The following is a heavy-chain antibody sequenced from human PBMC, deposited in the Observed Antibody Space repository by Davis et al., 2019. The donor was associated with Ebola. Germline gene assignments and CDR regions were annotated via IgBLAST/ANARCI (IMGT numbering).Heavy chain of an antibody. CDR1: GYTFTSYD. D-gene: IGHD6-13*01. Sequence: AASVKVSCKASGYTFTSYDINWVRQATGQGLEWMGWMNPNSGNTGYAQKFQGRVTITADESTSTAYMELSSLRSEDTAVYYCARSTNVGSSWYGGDYYYYGMDVWGQGTTVTVSS. CDR2: MNPNSGNT. V-gene: IGHV1-8*01. CDR3: ARSTNVGSSWYGGDYYYYGMDV. J-gene: IGHJ6*02.